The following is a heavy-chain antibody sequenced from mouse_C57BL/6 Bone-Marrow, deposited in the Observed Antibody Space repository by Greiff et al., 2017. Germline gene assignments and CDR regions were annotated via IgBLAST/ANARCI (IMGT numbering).Heavy chain of an antibody. Sequence: VKLMESGAELAKPGASVKLSCKASGYTFTSYWMHWVKQRPGQGLEWIGYINPSSGYTKYNQKFKDKATLTADKSSSTAYMQLSSLTYEDSAVYYCARWSSGQGGWFAYWGQGTLVTVSA. V-gene: IGHV1-7*01. CDR2: INPSSGYT. J-gene: IGHJ3*01. CDR1: GYTFTSYW. CDR3: ARWSSGQGGWFAY. D-gene: IGHD3-2*02.